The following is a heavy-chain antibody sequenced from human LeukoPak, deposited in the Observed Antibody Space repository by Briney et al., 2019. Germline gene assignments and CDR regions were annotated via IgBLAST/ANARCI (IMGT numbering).Heavy chain of an antibody. D-gene: IGHD3-3*01. CDR1: GYTFTSYG. V-gene: IGHV1-18*01. CDR2: ISAYNGNT. CDR3: ARDPYYDFWSGYYLDGYFQH. J-gene: IGHJ1*01. Sequence: ASVKVSCKASGYTFTSYGISWVRQAPGQGLEWMGWISAYNGNTNYAQKLQDRVTMTTDTSTSTAYMELRSLRSDDTAVYYCARDPYYDFWSGYYLDGYFQHWGQGTLVTVSS.